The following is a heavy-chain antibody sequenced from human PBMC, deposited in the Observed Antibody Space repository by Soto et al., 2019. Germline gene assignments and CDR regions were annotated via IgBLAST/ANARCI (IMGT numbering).Heavy chain of an antibody. D-gene: IGHD7-27*01. J-gene: IGHJ2*01. V-gene: IGHV3-53*01. CDR1: GFSVSNTY. CDR3: VKAQITGGYWYFDL. Sequence: GGSLRLSCAVSGFSVSNTYMSWVRQAPGKGLEWVSVIYRGIATHYADSVKGRFTISRDNSKNTVYLQMNSLGVEDTALYYCVKAQITGGYWYFDLWGRGTLVTVSS. CDR2: IYRGIAT.